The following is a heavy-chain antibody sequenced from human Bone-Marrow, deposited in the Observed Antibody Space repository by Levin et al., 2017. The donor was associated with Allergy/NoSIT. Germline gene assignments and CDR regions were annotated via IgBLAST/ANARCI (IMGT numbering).Heavy chain of an antibody. D-gene: IGHD3-10*01. CDR2: INPGDSDT. J-gene: IGHJ4*02. V-gene: IGHV5-51*01. Sequence: GESLKISCKGSGYIFTNYWIDWVRQMPGKGLEWMGIINPGDSDTRYGPSFEGQITISVDKSINTAYLQWSSLKASDSAMYYCARSMFYYDSGSSDYWGQGTLVTVSS. CDR1: GYIFTNYW. CDR3: ARSMFYYDSGSSDY.